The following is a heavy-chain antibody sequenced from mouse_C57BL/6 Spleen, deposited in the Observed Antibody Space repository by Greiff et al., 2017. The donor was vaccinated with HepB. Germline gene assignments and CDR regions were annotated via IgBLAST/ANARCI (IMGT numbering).Heavy chain of an antibody. V-gene: IGHV1-64*01. CDR2: IHPNSGST. D-gene: IGHD1-1*01. CDR1: GYTFTSYW. CDR3: ARSSSSGYGSSYAMDY. Sequence: VQLQQPGAELVKPGASVKLSCKASGYTFTSYWMHWVKQRPGQGLEWIGMIHPNSGSTNYNEKFKSKATLTVDKSSSTAYMQLSSLTSEDSAVYYCARSSSSGYGSSYAMDYWGQGTSVTVSS. J-gene: IGHJ4*01.